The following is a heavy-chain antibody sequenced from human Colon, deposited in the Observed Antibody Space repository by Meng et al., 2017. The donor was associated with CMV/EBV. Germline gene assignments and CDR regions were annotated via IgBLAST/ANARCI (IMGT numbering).Heavy chain of an antibody. CDR1: VGSVSDYY. Sequence: YVGSVSDYYWSWIRQSPGKGLEWVGEINRGGSTNYNPTLKSRVTISVHTSKNELNLQLTSVTAADAATYFCARGRFVGFGPSNWFDPWGLGILVTVSS. V-gene: IGHV4-34*01. D-gene: IGHD2-21*01. CDR3: ARGRFVGFGPSNWFDP. J-gene: IGHJ5*02. CDR2: INRGGST.